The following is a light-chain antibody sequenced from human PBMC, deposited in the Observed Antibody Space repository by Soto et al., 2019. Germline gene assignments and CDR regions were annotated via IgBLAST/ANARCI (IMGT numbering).Light chain of an antibody. CDR1: QSISSW. J-gene: IGKJ5*01. V-gene: IGKV1-5*03. CDR3: QQSYSTPIS. CDR2: KAS. Sequence: DIQMTQSPSTLSVSVGDRVTITCRASQSISSWLAWYQQKPGKAPKLLIYKASSLESGVPSRFSGSGSGTEFTLTISSLQPDDFATYYCQQSYSTPISFGQGTRLEIK.